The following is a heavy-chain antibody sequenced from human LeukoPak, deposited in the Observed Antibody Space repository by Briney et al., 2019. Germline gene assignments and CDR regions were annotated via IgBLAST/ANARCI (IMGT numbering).Heavy chain of an antibody. V-gene: IGHV1-2*02. CDR1: GYTFTGYY. Sequence: ASVKVSCKASGYTFTGYYMHWVRQAPGQGLEWMGWINPNSGGTNYAQKFQGRVTMTRDTSISTAYMELSRLRSDDTAVYYCASKSRQDIVVVPADAIQAFDIWGQGTMVTVSS. CDR2: INPNSGGT. J-gene: IGHJ3*02. D-gene: IGHD2-2*01. CDR3: ASKSRQDIVVVPADAIQAFDI.